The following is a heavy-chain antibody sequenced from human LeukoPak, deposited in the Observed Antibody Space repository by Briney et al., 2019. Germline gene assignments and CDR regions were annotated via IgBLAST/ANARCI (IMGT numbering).Heavy chain of an antibody. CDR1: GGSISSSSYY. Sequence: SETLSLTYTVSGGSISSSSYYWGWIRQPPGKGLEWIGSIYYSGSTYYNPSLKSRVTISVDTSKNQFSLKLSSVTAADTAVYYCARQLGYCSSTSCYADKVDYWGQGTLVTVSS. D-gene: IGHD2-2*01. CDR3: ARQLGYCSSTSCYADKVDY. V-gene: IGHV4-39*01. CDR2: IYYSGST. J-gene: IGHJ4*02.